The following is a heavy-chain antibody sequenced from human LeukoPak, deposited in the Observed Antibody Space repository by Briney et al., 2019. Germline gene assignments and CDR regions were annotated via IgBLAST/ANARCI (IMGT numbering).Heavy chain of an antibody. CDR2: IRYDGSNK. CDR1: GFTFSSYG. CDR3: AKDGLYSSSWYGNWFDP. V-gene: IGHV3-30*02. J-gene: IGHJ5*02. D-gene: IGHD6-13*01. Sequence: GGSLRLSCAASGFTFSSYGMHWVRQAPGKGLEWVAFIRYDGSNKYYADSVKGRFTISRDNSKNTLYLQMNSLRAEDTAVYYCAKDGLYSSSWYGNWFDPWGQGTLVTVSS.